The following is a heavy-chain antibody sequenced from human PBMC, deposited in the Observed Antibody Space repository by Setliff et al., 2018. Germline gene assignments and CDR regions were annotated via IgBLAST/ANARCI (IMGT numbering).Heavy chain of an antibody. J-gene: IGHJ4*02. CDR2: IYYSGGT. D-gene: IGHD5-18*01. CDR1: GGSISTKNYY. V-gene: IGHV4-39*01. CDR3: AGGGGWIQLFDY. Sequence: KPSETLSLTCTVSGGSISTKNYYWSWIRQPPGKGLEWIGNIYYSGGTYYSPSLKSRVTISVDTSENQFSLKLNSVTAADTAVYYCAGGGGWIQLFDYWGLGTLVTVSS.